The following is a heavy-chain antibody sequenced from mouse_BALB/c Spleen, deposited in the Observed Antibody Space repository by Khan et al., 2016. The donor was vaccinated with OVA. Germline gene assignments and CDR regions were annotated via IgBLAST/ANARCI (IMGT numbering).Heavy chain of an antibody. CDR3: ARSGTGSFSY. D-gene: IGHD4-1*01. CDR2: IYPGSGNT. Sequence: QVQLQQSGAELARPGASVKLSCKASGYTFTDYYLNWVKQRTGQGLEWIGDIYPGSGNTYYNERFKGTATLTADKSSSTAYMQLSSLTSEDAAVYICARSGTGSFSYWGQGTLVTVSA. CDR1: GYTFTDYY. J-gene: IGHJ3*01. V-gene: IGHV1-77*01.